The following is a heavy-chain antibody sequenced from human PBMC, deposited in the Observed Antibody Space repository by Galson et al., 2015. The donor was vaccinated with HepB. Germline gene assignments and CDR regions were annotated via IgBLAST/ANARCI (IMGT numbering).Heavy chain of an antibody. CDR1: GFTFSDYY. CDR3: ARDFFGDGYNSYYYYYGMDV. Sequence: SLRLSCAASGFTFSDYYMSWIRQAPGKGLEWVSYISSSGSTIYYADSVKGRFTISRDNAKNSLYLQMNSLRAEDTAVYYCARDFFGDGYNSYYYYYGMDVWGQGTTVTVSS. CDR2: ISSSGSTI. J-gene: IGHJ6*02. V-gene: IGHV3-11*01. D-gene: IGHD5-24*01.